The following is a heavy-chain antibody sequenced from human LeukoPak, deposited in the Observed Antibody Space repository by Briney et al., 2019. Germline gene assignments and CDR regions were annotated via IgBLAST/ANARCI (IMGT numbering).Heavy chain of an antibody. CDR2: IYYSGST. J-gene: IGHJ4*02. Sequence: SETLSLTCTVSGGSISSYYWSWIRQPPGKGLEWIGYIYYSGSTNYNPSLKSRVTISVDTSKNQFSLKLSSVTAADTAVYYCAQGGATMARGPYWAYFDYWGQGTLVTVSS. V-gene: IGHV4-59*01. CDR3: AQGGATMARGPYWAYFDY. D-gene: IGHD3-10*01. CDR1: GGSISSYY.